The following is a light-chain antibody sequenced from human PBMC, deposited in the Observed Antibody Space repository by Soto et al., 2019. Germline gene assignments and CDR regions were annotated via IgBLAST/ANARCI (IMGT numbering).Light chain of an antibody. J-gene: IGKJ1*01. CDR2: AAS. V-gene: IGKV1-39*01. CDR1: QSISSH. CDR3: QQGNSIPRT. Sequence: DIQMTQSPSSLSASVGDRVTITCRASQSISSHLNWYQQKPGKAPKLLIYAASNLQSGVPSRFSGSGSGTDFTLTISSLQPEDFATYYCQQGNSIPRTFGQGTKVDI.